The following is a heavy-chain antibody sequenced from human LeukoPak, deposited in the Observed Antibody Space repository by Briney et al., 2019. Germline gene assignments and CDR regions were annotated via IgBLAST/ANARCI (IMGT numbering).Heavy chain of an antibody. V-gene: IGHV4-30-4*01. CDR3: AGRIAAQRGRYFDY. J-gene: IGHJ4*02. CDR1: GGSISSGNYY. Sequence: SQTLSLTCTVSGGSISSGNYYWSWIRQPPGKGLEWIGFISYSGSTYYNPSLKSRVTISVDTSKNQISLKLSSVTAAETAVYYCAGRIAAQRGRYFDYWGQGTLVTVSS. CDR2: ISYSGST. D-gene: IGHD6-6*01.